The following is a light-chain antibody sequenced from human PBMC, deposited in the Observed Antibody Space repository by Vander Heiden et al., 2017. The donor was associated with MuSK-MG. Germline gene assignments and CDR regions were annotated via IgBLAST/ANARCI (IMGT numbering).Light chain of an antibody. V-gene: IGKV3-15*01. J-gene: IGKJ4*01. CDR2: GAS. CDR1: QSVTTN. CDR3: QQYNNWPLT. Sequence: EILMTQSPVTLSVSPGERATLSCRASQSVTTNLAWYQQKPGQAPRLLIYGASTRATGVPARFSGSGSGTEFTLIIGSLQSEDFAVYYCQQYNNWPLTFGGRTKVEIK.